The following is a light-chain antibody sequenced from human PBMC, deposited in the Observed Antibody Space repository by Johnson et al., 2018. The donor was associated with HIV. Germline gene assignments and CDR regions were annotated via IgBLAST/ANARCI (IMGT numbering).Light chain of an antibody. V-gene: IGLV1-51*01. CDR1: SSNIGNNY. Sequence: QSVLTQSPSVSAAPGQKVTISCSGSSSNIGNNYVSWYQQLPGTAPKLLIFDNNKRPSGIPDRFSGSKSGTSATLGITGLQTGDEADYYCGTWNGSLSANYVFGSGTKVTVL. CDR2: DNN. CDR3: GTWNGSLSANYV. J-gene: IGLJ1*01.